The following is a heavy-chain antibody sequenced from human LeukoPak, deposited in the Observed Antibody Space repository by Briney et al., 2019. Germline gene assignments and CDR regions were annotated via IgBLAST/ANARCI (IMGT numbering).Heavy chain of an antibody. CDR2: IKQDGSEK. CDR1: GFTFSNYW. D-gene: IGHD6-13*01. J-gene: IGHJ4*02. Sequence: GGSLRLSCGVSGFTFSNYWMSWVRQAPVKGLESVANIKQDGSEKNYVDSVKGRFTISRDNAKNSLYLQMNSLRAEDTAFYYCARSPVASRWYYFDYWGQGTLVTVSS. CDR3: ARSPVASRWYYFDY. V-gene: IGHV3-7*03.